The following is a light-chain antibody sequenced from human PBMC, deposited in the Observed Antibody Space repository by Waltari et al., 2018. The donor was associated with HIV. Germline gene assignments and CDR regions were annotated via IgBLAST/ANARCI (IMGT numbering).Light chain of an antibody. CDR1: NSDIGGYNY. Sequence: QSALTQPPSASGSPGQSVTISCTGTNSDIGGYNYVSWYQQHPGKAPKLVISEVTKRPSGVPGRFSGSKSGTTASLTVSGLQAEDEADYYCSSYANKNGFYVVFGGGTRPTVL. CDR3: SSYANKNGFYVV. J-gene: IGLJ2*01. V-gene: IGLV2-8*01. CDR2: EVT.